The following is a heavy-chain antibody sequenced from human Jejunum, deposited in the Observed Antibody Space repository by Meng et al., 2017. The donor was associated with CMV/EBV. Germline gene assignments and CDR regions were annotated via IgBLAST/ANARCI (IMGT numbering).Heavy chain of an antibody. V-gene: IGHV3-23*01. CDR3: ARGYYGSLSTYLDY. J-gene: IGHJ4*02. D-gene: IGHD2-2*01. Sequence: SGVSFSDCAMCWVRQTPGGGLEWISSITSGSGSIAYADSVKGRFTVSRDQSANTLYLQMNSLSADDTAVYYCARGYYGSLSTYLDYWGQGVLVTVSS. CDR1: GVSFSDCA. CDR2: ITSGSGSI.